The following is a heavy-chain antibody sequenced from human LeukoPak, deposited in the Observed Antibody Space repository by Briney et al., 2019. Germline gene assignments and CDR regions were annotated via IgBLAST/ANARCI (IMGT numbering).Heavy chain of an antibody. Sequence: PGGSLRLSCAASGFTFDDYTMHWVRQAPGKGLEWVSLIGWDGGSTYYADSVKGRFTISRDNSKNSLYLQMNSLRTEDTALYYCAKDSPYSSSWEYFQHWGQGTLVTVSS. CDR3: AKDSPYSSSWEYFQH. D-gene: IGHD6-13*01. CDR2: IGWDGGST. CDR1: GFTFDDYT. J-gene: IGHJ1*01. V-gene: IGHV3-43*01.